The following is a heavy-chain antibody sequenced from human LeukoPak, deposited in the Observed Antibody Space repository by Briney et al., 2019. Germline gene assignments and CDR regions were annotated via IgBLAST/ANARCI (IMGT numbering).Heavy chain of an antibody. J-gene: IGHJ3*01. Sequence: GGSLRLSCAASGFSVSSDYMTWVRQAPGKGLEWVSVIYSGGRTYYADSVKGRFTISRDNSKNTVYLQMNSLRAEDTAVYYCASAGEINWGQGTMVIVSS. CDR1: GFSVSSDY. CDR3: ASAGEIN. V-gene: IGHV3-66*01. CDR2: IYSGGRT. D-gene: IGHD5-24*01.